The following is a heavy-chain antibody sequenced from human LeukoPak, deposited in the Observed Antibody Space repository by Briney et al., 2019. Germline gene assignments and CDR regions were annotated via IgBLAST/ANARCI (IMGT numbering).Heavy chain of an antibody. J-gene: IGHJ4*02. CDR1: GFTFNNYP. CDR3: AKRASYSSGSHFDY. Sequence: PGGSLRLSCAASGFTFNNYPMSWVRQAPGRGLEWVAIVSGSGGSTYYADSVKGRFSISRDNSKDTLYLQMNSLRAEDSAIYYCAKRASYSSGSHFDYWGQGTLVTVSS. CDR2: VSGSGGST. D-gene: IGHD3-10*01. V-gene: IGHV3-23*01.